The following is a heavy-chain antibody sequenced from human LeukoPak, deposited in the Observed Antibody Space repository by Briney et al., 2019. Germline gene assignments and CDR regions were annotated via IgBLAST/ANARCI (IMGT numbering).Heavy chain of an antibody. CDR3: ATPTMRGPSYGYVRLLN. CDR1: GYTFTGYY. Sequence: ASVKVSCKASGYTFTGYYMHWVRQAPGQGPEWMGWMNPSSGDTGYAQKFQGRVTFTRDTSTNTAYMELSSLTSEDTAVYYCATPTMRGPSYGYVRLLNWGQGSLVTVSS. CDR2: MNPSSGDT. D-gene: IGHD5-18*01. J-gene: IGHJ4*02. V-gene: IGHV1-8*03.